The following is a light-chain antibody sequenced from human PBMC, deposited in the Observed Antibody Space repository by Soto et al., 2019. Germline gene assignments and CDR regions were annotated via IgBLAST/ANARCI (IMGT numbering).Light chain of an antibody. CDR3: QSYDSSLTGVV. CDR1: SSNIGAGYD. V-gene: IGLV1-40*01. J-gene: IGLJ2*01. CDR2: GNS. Sequence: QSVLTQPPSVSGAPGQRVTISCTGSSSNIGAGYDVHWYQQLPGTAPKLLIYGNSNRPSGVPDRFSGSKSGTSASLAITGLQAEDEADSYSQSYDSSLTGVVFGGGTKLTVL.